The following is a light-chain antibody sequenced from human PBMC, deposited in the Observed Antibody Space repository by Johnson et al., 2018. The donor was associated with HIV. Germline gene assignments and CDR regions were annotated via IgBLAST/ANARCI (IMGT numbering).Light chain of an antibody. CDR3: GTWDTSLSAPYV. Sequence: QSVLTQPPSVSAAAGQKVTISCSGTYSNIEHNYVSWYQQLPGTAPKLLIYGTTKRPSGIPDRFSGSKSGTSATLGIPGLQTGDEADYYCGTWDTSLSAPYVVGTGTKVTVL. CDR1: YSNIEHNY. CDR2: GTT. V-gene: IGLV1-51*01. J-gene: IGLJ1*01.